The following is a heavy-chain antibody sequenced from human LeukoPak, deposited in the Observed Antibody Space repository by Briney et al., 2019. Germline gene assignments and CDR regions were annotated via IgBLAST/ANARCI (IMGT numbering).Heavy chain of an antibody. Sequence: MHRESLKISCKGSGYAFRDYWIAWLRQMPGKGLEWMGIIYPDHSYTYYSPSCQGQVTISVDKSISTAYLQWNSLKASDTGMYYCARFGAPSRNRAWYDQWGQGTLVSVSS. CDR3: ARFGAPSRNRAWYDQ. CDR2: IYPDHSYT. CDR1: GYAFRDYW. J-gene: IGHJ5*02. D-gene: IGHD3-16*01. V-gene: IGHV5-51*01.